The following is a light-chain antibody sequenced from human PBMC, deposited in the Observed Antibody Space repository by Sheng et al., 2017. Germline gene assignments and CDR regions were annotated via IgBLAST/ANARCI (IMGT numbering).Light chain of an antibody. Sequence: QPVLTQPPSVSGAPGQRVTISCSGSSSNIGADYDVHWFQQFPRTAPRLVIFGNINRPSGVPDRFSGSKSGTSASLAITGLQAEDEADYYCQSYDSSLSGWVFGGGTKLTVL. CDR3: QSYDSSLSGWV. CDR1: SSNIGADYD. CDR2: GNI. J-gene: IGLJ3*02. V-gene: IGLV1-40*01.